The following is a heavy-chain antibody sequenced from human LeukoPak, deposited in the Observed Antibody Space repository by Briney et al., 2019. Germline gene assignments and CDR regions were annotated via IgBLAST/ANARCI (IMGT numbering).Heavy chain of an antibody. Sequence: PGGSLRLSCAASGFTFDDYGMSWVRQAPGKGLEWVSSISSSSSTIYYADSVKGRFTISRDNAKNSLYLQMNSLRAEDTAVYYCAREKVTGTNPLFTRPNYYMDVWGKGTTVTVSS. CDR1: GFTFDDYG. J-gene: IGHJ6*03. CDR3: AREKVTGTNPLFTRPNYYMDV. D-gene: IGHD6-19*01. CDR2: ISSSSSTI. V-gene: IGHV3-48*01.